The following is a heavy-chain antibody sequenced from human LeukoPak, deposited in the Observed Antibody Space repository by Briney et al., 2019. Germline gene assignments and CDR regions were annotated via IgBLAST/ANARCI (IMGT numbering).Heavy chain of an antibody. Sequence: GGSLRLSCAASGFTFSSYGMQWVRQAPGKGLEWVAFIHYDGSNKYYANSVKGRFTISRDNSKNTFYLHMNSLRAEDTAVYYCAKDPIRGVRPYYFSSWGQGTLVTVSS. V-gene: IGHV3-30*02. D-gene: IGHD3-10*01. CDR3: AKDPIRGVRPYYFSS. CDR1: GFTFSSYG. CDR2: IHYDGSNK. J-gene: IGHJ4*02.